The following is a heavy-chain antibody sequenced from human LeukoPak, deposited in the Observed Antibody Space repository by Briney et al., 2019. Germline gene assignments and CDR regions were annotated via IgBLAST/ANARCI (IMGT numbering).Heavy chain of an antibody. CDR1: GGSFSGYY. Sequence: PSETLSLTCAVYGGSFSGYYWSWIRQPPEKGLEWIGEINHSGSTNYNPSLKSRVTISVDTSKNQFSLKLSSVTAADTAVYYCARENNDYDFWSGYYRSAFDIWGQGTMVTVSS. CDR2: INHSGST. D-gene: IGHD3-3*01. V-gene: IGHV4-34*01. CDR3: ARENNDYDFWSGYYRSAFDI. J-gene: IGHJ3*02.